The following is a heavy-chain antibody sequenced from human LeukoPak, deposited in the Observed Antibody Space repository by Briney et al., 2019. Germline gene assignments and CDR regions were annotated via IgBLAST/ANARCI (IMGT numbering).Heavy chain of an antibody. Sequence: SETLSLTCTVSGGSISSCVWSWIRHPPGKGLEWIGHIYYSGSTNYNPSLKSRVTVSVDTSKNQFSLKLSSVTAADTAVYYCARGAGNYYFYGMDVWGQGTTVTVSS. J-gene: IGHJ6*02. CDR2: IYYSGST. CDR1: GGSISSCV. CDR3: ARGAGNYYFYGMDV. V-gene: IGHV4-59*01.